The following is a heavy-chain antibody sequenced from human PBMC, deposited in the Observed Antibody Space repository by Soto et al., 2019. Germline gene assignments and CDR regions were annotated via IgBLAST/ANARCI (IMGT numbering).Heavy chain of an antibody. J-gene: IGHJ4*02. CDR3: ARTRSVKVAGLYYFDY. CDR2: IIPIFGTA. Sequence: GASVKVSCKASGGTFSSYAISWVRQAPGQGLEWMGGIIPIFGTANYAQKFQGRVTITADKSTSTAYMELSSLRSEDTAVYYCARTRSVKVAGLYYFDYWGQGTLVTVSS. V-gene: IGHV1-69*06. D-gene: IGHD6-19*01. CDR1: GGTFSSYA.